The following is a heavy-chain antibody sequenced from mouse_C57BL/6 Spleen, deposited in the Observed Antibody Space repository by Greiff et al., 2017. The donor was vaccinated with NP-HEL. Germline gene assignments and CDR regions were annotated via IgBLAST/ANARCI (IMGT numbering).Heavy chain of an antibody. J-gene: IGHJ2*01. CDR2: IYPGDGDT. CDR3: ARDYYGSSYTENYFDY. Sequence: VQRVESGPELVKPGASVKISCKASGYAFSSSWMNWVKQRPGKGLEWIGRIYPGDGDTNYNGKFKGKATLTADKSSSTAYMQRSSLTSEDSAVYFCARDYYGSSYTENYFDYWGQGTTLTVSS. D-gene: IGHD1-1*01. V-gene: IGHV1-82*01. CDR1: GYAFSSSW.